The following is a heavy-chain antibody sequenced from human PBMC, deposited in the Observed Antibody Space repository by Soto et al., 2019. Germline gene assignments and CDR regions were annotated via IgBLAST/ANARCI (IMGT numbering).Heavy chain of an antibody. CDR3: TRDQGYQLIYF. J-gene: IGHJ4*02. D-gene: IGHD3-10*01. CDR1: GYIFTNYA. V-gene: IGHV1-3*01. Sequence: ASVKVSCKASGYIFTNYAIHWVRQAPGQRPEWIGWISGGSGQTKYSQQFQGRVTITRDTSASTSYMEMTSLRSEDTAVYYCTRDQGYQLIYFWGQGALVTVSS. CDR2: ISGGSGQT.